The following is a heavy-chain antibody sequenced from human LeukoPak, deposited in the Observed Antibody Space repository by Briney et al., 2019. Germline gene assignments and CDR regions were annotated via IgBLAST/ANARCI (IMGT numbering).Heavy chain of an antibody. CDR1: GYTFTSYD. CDR3: GSSSSEGAFDI. Sequence: ASVKVSCKASGYTFTSYDINWVRQATGQGLEWMGWINPNSGNTGYAQKFQGRVTITRNTSISTAYMELSSLRSEDTAVYYCGSSSSEGAFDIWGQGTMVTVSS. J-gene: IGHJ3*02. D-gene: IGHD6-6*01. V-gene: IGHV1-8*03. CDR2: INPNSGNT.